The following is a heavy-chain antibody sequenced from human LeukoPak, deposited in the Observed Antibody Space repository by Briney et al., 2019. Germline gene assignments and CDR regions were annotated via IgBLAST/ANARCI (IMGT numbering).Heavy chain of an antibody. CDR3: ARWLRENGDWYYGMDV. D-gene: IGHD5-12*01. Sequence: PGGSLRLSCAASGFTFSSYEMNWVRQAPGKGLEWVSYISSSGSTIYYADSVKGRFTISRDNAKNSLYLQMNSLRAEDTAVYYCARWLRENGDWYYGMDVWGQGTTVTVSS. V-gene: IGHV3-48*03. J-gene: IGHJ6*02. CDR2: ISSSGSTI. CDR1: GFTFSSYE.